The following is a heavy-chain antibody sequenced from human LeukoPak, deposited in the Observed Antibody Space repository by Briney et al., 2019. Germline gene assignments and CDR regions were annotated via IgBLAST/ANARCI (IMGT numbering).Heavy chain of an antibody. CDR2: INPNNGGT. D-gene: IGHD6-6*01. Sequence: ASVNVSCKASGYGFTGYYIHWVRQAPGQGLEWMGWINPNNGGTNQVQKFQGRVTMTRDTSINTAYMELSSLRSDDTAVYYCARYSNSGGDNWGQGNLVTVSS. V-gene: IGHV1-2*02. CDR1: GYGFTGYY. J-gene: IGHJ4*02. CDR3: ARYSNSGGDN.